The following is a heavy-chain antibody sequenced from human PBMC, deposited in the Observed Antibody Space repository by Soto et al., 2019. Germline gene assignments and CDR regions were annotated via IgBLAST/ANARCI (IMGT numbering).Heavy chain of an antibody. J-gene: IGHJ6*03. Sequence: SETLSLTCTVSGGSISSYYWSWIRQPPGKGLEWIGYIYYSGSTNYNPSLKSRVTISVDTSKNQFSLKLSSVTAADTAVYYCARDRGEYTTVTTNLYYYYYMDVWGKGTTVTVSS. CDR3: ARDRGEYTTVTTNLYYYYYMDV. V-gene: IGHV4-59*01. CDR1: GGSISSYY. CDR2: IYYSGST. D-gene: IGHD4-17*01.